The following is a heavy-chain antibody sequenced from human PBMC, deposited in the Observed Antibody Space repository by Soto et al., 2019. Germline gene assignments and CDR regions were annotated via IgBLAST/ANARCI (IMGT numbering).Heavy chain of an antibody. J-gene: IGHJ5*02. V-gene: IGHV3-23*01. CDR1: GFTFINYA. D-gene: IGHD1-20*01. Sequence: VVSLILSCAASGFTFINYAMTWVRQAPGKGLEWVSTITGSGDTAYYADSVKGRFTVSRDNSKNTLFLQMSSLRAEDTAIYYCARQYNWTPDDPWGQGTLVTVSS. CDR3: ARQYNWTPDDP. CDR2: ITGSGDTA.